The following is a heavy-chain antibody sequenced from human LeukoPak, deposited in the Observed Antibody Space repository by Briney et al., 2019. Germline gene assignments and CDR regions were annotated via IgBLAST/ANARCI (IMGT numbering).Heavy chain of an antibody. D-gene: IGHD2-2*01. CDR3: ARRLTQYDCFDP. V-gene: IGHV6-1*01. Sequence: SQTLSLTCAISGDSVSSNSVTWNWIRQSPSRGLEWLGRTYYRSTWYNDYAVSVRGRITVNPDTSKNQFSLHLNSVTPEDMAVYYCARRLTQYDCFDPWGQGILVTVSS. CDR1: GDSVSSNSVT. CDR2: TYYRSTWYN. J-gene: IGHJ5*02.